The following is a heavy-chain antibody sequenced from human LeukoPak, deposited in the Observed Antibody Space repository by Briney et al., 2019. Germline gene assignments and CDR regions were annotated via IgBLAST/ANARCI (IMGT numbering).Heavy chain of an antibody. J-gene: IGHJ4*02. Sequence: SETLSLTCTVSGYSISSGYYWGWIRQPPGKGLEWIGSIYHSGSTYYNPSLKSRVTTSVDTSKNQFSLKLSSVTGADTAVYYCARELASIALAGTGGSDFDYWGQGTLVTVSS. CDR2: IYHSGST. CDR3: ARELASIALAGTGGSDFDY. D-gene: IGHD6-19*01. CDR1: GYSISSGYY. V-gene: IGHV4-38-2*02.